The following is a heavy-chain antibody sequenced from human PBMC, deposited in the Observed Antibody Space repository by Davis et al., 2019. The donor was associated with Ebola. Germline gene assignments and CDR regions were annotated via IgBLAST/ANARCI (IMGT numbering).Heavy chain of an antibody. CDR1: GYTFTSYY. CDR3: ATVKAARPSYYYGMDV. J-gene: IGHJ6*02. Sequence: ASVKVSCKASGYTFTSYYMHWVRQAPGKGLEWMGGFDPEDGETIYAQKFQGRVTMTEDTSTDTAYMELSSLRSEDTAVYYCATVKAARPSYYYGMDVWGQGTTVTVSS. CDR2: FDPEDGET. D-gene: IGHD6-6*01. V-gene: IGHV1-24*01.